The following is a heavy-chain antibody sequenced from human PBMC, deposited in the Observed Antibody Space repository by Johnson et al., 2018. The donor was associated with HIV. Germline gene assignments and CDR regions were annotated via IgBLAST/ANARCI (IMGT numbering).Heavy chain of an antibody. CDR2: ISSNGGST. CDR3: AKDTIAGVKGDSLI. J-gene: IGHJ3*02. Sequence: VQLVESGGGVVQPGRSLRLSCAASGFTFSSNPMSWIRQAPGKGLEYVSAISSNGGSTYYANSVKGRFPISRDNSKNTLYLQMNSLRAEETAGYYCAKDTIAGVKGDSLIWGQGTMVTVSS. V-gene: IGHV3-64*01. D-gene: IGHD3-9*01. CDR1: GFTFSSNP.